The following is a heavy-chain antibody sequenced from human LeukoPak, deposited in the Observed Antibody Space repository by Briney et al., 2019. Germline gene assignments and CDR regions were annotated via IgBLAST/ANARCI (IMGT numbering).Heavy chain of an antibody. Sequence: ASVKVSCKVSGYTLTELSMHWVRQAPGKGLEWMGGFDPEDGETIYAQKFQGRVTMTEDTSTDTAYMELSSLRSEDTAVYYCATLRGVLGPYLYEHYYGMDVWGQGTTVTVSS. J-gene: IGHJ6*02. CDR2: FDPEDGET. V-gene: IGHV1-24*01. CDR3: ATLRGVLGPYLYEHYYGMDV. CDR1: GYTLTELS. D-gene: IGHD3-10*01.